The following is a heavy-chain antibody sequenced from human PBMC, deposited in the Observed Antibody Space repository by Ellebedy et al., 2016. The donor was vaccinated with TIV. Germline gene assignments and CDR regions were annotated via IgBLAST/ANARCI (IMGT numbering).Heavy chain of an antibody. V-gene: IGHV3-30*02. Sequence: GESLKISCEASGFTFNKYAMHWLRQAPGKGLEWVAFVRYDGNERYYADSVKGRFTISRDNSDNTLYLQMNSLRSDDTAMYYCARVRRGGGLDDYWGQGTLVTVSS. CDR1: GFTFNKYA. CDR3: ARVRRGGGLDDY. CDR2: VRYDGNER. D-gene: IGHD2-21*01. J-gene: IGHJ4*02.